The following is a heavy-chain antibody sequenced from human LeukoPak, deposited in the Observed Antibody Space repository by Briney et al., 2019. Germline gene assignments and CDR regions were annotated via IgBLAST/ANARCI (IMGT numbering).Heavy chain of an antibody. CDR1: GGSISSSSYY. CDR2: IYYSGST. J-gene: IGHJ4*02. V-gene: IGHV4-39*01. D-gene: IGHD3-10*01. Sequence: SETLSLTCTVSGGSISSSSYYWGWIRQPPWKGLEWIGSIYYSGSTYYNPSLKSRVTISVDTSKNQFSLKLSSVTAADTAVYYCARTDGSGSYYNPLGYWGQGTLVTVSS. CDR3: ARTDGSGSYYNPLGY.